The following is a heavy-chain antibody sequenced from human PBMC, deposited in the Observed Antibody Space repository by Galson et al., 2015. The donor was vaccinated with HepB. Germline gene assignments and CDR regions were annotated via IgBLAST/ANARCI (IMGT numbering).Heavy chain of an antibody. V-gene: IGHV5-10-1*01. CDR1: GYTFSSQY. Sequence: QSGAEVKKPGESLRISCEASGYTFSSQYITWVRQMPGKGLEWVGKIDLSDSYSNYSPSFQGHVAISVDKSTRTAYLQWTSLRASDTAIYYCAHHCGGYCTGPHYYYAMDVWGQGTTVTVS. D-gene: IGHD6-25*01. J-gene: IGHJ6*02. CDR3: AHHCGGYCTGPHYYYAMDV. CDR2: IDLSDSYS.